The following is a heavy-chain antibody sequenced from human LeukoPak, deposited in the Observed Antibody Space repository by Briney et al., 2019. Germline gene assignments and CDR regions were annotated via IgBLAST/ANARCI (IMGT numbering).Heavy chain of an antibody. J-gene: IGHJ5*02. CDR3: ARDAAVRGAWFDP. CDR2: INPSGGST. V-gene: IGHV1-46*01. CDR1: GYTFTSYY. Sequence: ASVKVSCKESGYTFTSYYMHWVRQAPGQGLEWMGIINPSGGSTSYAQKFQGRVTMTRDTSTSTVYMELSSLRSEDTAVYYCARDAAVRGAWFDPWGQGTLVTVSS. D-gene: IGHD6-13*01.